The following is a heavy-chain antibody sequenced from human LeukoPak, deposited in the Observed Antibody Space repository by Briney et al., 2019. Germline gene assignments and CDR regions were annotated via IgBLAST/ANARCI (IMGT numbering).Heavy chain of an antibody. D-gene: IGHD1-26*01. CDR2: ISGSGGST. CDR3: ARASGPGTRDY. V-gene: IGHV3-23*01. CDR1: GFTFTSYE. Sequence: GGSLRLSCAASGFTFTSYEMNWVRQAPGKGLEWVSAISGSGGSTHYADSVKGRFTISRDNSKNTLYLQMNSLRAEDSAVYYCARASGPGTRDYWGQGTLVTVSS. J-gene: IGHJ4*02.